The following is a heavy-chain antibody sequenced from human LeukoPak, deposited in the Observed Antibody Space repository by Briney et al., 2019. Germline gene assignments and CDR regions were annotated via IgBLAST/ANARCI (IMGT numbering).Heavy chain of an antibody. CDR3: SQGVTDIGWDN. D-gene: IGHD5-12*01. V-gene: IGHV3-43*01. J-gene: IGHJ4*02. CDR2: ISCNGAII. CDR1: GFIFNDYT. Sequence: PGGSLRLSCAASGFIFNDYTMHWIRQPPGKGLEWVSLISCNGAIIHYADSVKGRFTISRDNGKNSLYLQMNSLKTEDTALYFCSQGVTDIGWDNWAQATLVAVSS.